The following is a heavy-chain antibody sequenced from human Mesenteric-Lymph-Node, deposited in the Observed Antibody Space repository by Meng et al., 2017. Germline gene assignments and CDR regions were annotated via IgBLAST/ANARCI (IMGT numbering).Heavy chain of an antibody. V-gene: IGHV6-1*01. J-gene: IGHJ4*02. CDR3: ARDWGDVRGGFDF. CDR2: TYYRSKYYN. Sequence: QVTVPLLGPGPVQPSTPLSLTWAISGVSVPSNSAAWNWIRQSPSRGLEWLGRTYYRSKYYNDYALSVKSRITINPDTSKNQFSLQMNSVTPEDTAIYSCARDWGDVRGGFDFWGQGTLVTVSS. CDR1: GVSVPSNSAA. D-gene: IGHD3-10*02.